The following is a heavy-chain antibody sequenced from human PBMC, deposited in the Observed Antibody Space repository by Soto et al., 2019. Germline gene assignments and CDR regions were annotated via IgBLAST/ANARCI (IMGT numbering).Heavy chain of an antibody. V-gene: IGHV1-3*01. CDR2: INAGNRNT. Sequence: ASVKVSCKASGYTFTSYDINWVRQATGQRLEWMGWINAGNRNTKYSQKFQGRATITRDTSASTAYMELSSLRSEDTAVYYCARARVGLEGDYWGQGTLVTVSS. CDR3: ARARVGLEGDY. J-gene: IGHJ4*02. CDR1: GYTFTSYD. D-gene: IGHD1-1*01.